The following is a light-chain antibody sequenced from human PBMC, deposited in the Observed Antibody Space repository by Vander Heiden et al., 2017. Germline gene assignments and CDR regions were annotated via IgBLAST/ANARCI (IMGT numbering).Light chain of an antibody. CDR2: DVS. Sequence: QSALTQPASVAGSPGQSITISCTGTSSDVGGYNYVSWYQPQPGKAPKLMIYDVSNRPSGVSNRFSGSKSGNTASLTISGLQAEDEDDYYCSSYTSSSTYVFGTGTKVTVL. CDR1: SSDVGGYNY. J-gene: IGLJ1*01. V-gene: IGLV2-14*03. CDR3: SSYTSSSTYV.